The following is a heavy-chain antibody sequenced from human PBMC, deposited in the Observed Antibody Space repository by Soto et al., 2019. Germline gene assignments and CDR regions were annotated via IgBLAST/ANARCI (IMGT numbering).Heavy chain of an antibody. V-gene: IGHV3-11*01. CDR2: ISSSGSTI. Sequence: GGALRLSCSPSGFTFSDYYIGWVHHAPGKGLEWVSYISSSGSTIYYADSVKGRFTISRDNAKNSLYLQMNSLRAEDTAVYYCARSGEPPSYYFDYWGQGTLVTVSS. J-gene: IGHJ4*02. CDR3: ARSGEPPSYYFDY. D-gene: IGHD3-10*01. CDR1: GFTFSDYY.